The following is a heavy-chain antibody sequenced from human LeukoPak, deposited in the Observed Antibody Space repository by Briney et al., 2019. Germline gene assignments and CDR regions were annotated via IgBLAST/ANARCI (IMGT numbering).Heavy chain of an antibody. V-gene: IGHV4-4*07. J-gene: IGHJ3*02. Sequence: SETLSLTCTVSGGSISSYYWSWIRQPAGKGLEWIGRIYTSGSTNYNPSLKSRVTMSVDTSKNQFSLKLSSVTAADTAVYYCARGSGWYLPNDAFDIWGQGTMVTVSS. CDR3: ARGSGWYLPNDAFDI. CDR2: IYTSGST. D-gene: IGHD6-19*01. CDR1: GGSISSYY.